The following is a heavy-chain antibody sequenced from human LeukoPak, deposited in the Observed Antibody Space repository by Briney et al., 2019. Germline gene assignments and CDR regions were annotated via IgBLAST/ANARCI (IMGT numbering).Heavy chain of an antibody. CDR2: IYSSGIT. J-gene: IGHJ4*02. CDR1: GGSISSYY. V-gene: IGHV4-4*07. Sequence: KPSETLSLTCTVSGGSISSYYWTWIRQSAGKGLEWIGRIYSSGITDYNPSLKSRVTMSLDTSKNQVSLNLTSVTAADTAVYYCARAVEMSTIHPGFDFWGQGALVTVSS. CDR3: ARAVEMSTIHPGFDF. D-gene: IGHD5-24*01.